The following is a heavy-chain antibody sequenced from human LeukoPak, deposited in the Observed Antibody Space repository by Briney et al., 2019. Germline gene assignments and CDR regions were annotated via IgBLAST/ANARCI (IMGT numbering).Heavy chain of an antibody. D-gene: IGHD1-26*01. Sequence: GGSLRLSCAASGFTFSSYSMNWVRQAPGKGLEWVSSISSSSSYIYYADSVKGRFTISRDNAKNSLYLQMNSLRAEDTAVYYCARSIVGATTPEYFQHCGQGTLVTDS. J-gene: IGHJ1*01. V-gene: IGHV3-21*01. CDR1: GFTFSSYS. CDR3: ARSIVGATTPEYFQH. CDR2: ISSSSSYI.